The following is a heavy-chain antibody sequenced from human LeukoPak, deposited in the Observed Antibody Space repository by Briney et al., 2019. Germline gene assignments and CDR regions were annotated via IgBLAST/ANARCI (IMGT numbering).Heavy chain of an antibody. D-gene: IGHD3-9*01. CDR2: INHSGST. Sequence: PSETLSLTCAVYGGSFSGYYWSWIRQPPGKGLEWIGEINHSGSTNYNPSLKSRVTISVDTSKNQFSLKLSSVTAADTAVYYCARGRPYYDILTGPHTLDPGPYYYYYGMDVWGQGTTVTVSS. CDR1: GGSFSGYY. V-gene: IGHV4-34*01. CDR3: ARGRPYYDILTGPHTLDPGPYYYYYGMDV. J-gene: IGHJ6*02.